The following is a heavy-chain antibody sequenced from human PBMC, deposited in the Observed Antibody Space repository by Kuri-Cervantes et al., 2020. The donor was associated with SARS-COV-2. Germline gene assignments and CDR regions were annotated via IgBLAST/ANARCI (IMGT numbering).Heavy chain of an antibody. CDR1: GFTFSSYS. V-gene: IGHV3-21*01. J-gene: IGHJ3*02. CDR3: AREEGYYYDSSGFIDI. D-gene: IGHD3-22*01. Sequence: LSLTCAASGFTFSSYSMNWVRQAPGKGLEWVSSISSSSSYIYYADSVKGRFTISRDNAKNSLYLQMNSLRAEDTAVYYCAREEGYYYDSSGFIDIWGQGTMVTVSS. CDR2: ISSSSSYI.